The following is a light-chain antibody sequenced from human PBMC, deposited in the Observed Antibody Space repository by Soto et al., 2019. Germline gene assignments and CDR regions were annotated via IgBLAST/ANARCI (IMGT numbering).Light chain of an antibody. V-gene: IGLV2-14*01. CDR1: SSDVGGYNF. Sequence: QSVLTQPASVSGSPGQSITISCTGTSSDVGGYNFVSWYQQHPGKAPKLMIYEVSNRPSGVSSRFSGSKSGNTASLTISGLQAEDEADYYCGSYTSSSTYVFGTGTKVTVL. CDR3: GSYTSSSTYV. J-gene: IGLJ1*01. CDR2: EVS.